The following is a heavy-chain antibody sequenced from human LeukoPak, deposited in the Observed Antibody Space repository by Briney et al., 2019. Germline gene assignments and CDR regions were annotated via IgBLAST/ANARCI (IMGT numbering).Heavy chain of an antibody. Sequence: PGGSLRLPCTGSGFTSGIYAMNWVRQAPGKGLEWVSVITGNSGLIDYADSVKGRFTISRDNDRNTLYLQMTTLRAEDTAIYFCAKDRTPDGFYSIDYWGQGVLVTVSS. CDR2: ITGNSGLI. CDR1: GFTSGIYA. V-gene: IGHV3-23*01. J-gene: IGHJ4*02. CDR3: AKDRTPDGFYSIDY. D-gene: IGHD2-15*01.